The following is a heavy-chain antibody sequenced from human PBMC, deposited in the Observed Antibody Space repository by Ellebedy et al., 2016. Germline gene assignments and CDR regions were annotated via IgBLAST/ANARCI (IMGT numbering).Heavy chain of an antibody. V-gene: IGHV3-23*01. CDR2: ISSDGENT. Sequence: GESLKISXVASGFTFRNFFMSWVRQAPGRGLEWISTISSDGENTFSADSVKGRFTISRDNSRNTLYLQMDSLRAADTAVYYCYYGHYSGYWGQGTLVTVSS. CDR1: GFTFRNFF. CDR3: YYGHYSGY. D-gene: IGHD4-17*01. J-gene: IGHJ4*02.